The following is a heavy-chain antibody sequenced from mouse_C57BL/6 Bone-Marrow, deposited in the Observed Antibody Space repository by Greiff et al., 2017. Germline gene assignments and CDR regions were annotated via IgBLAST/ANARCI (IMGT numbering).Heavy chain of an antibody. CDR1: GISITTGNYR. V-gene: IGHV3-5*01. CDR2: IYYSGTI. J-gene: IGHJ2*01. Sequence: EVMLVESGPGLVKPSQTVFLTCTVTGISITTGNYRWSWIRQFPGNKLVWIGYIYYSGTITYNPSLTSRTTITRDTPKNQFFLEMNSLTAEDTAKYYCARVYLDYFDYWGQGTTIKVSS. D-gene: IGHD5-1*01. CDR3: ARVYLDYFDY.